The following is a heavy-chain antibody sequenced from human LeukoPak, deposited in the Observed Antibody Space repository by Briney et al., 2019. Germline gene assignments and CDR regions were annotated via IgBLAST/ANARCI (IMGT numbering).Heavy chain of an antibody. V-gene: IGHV1-2*02. CDR1: GYTFTGYY. CDR3: ARVGYYYDSSGYYYADYYYYMDV. CDR2: INPNSGGT. D-gene: IGHD3-22*01. Sequence: ASVKVSCKASGYTFTGYYMHWVRQAPGQGLEWTGWINPNSGGTNYAQKFQGRVTMTRDTSISTAYMELSRLRSDDTAVYYCARVGYYYDSSGYYYADYYYYMDVWGKGTTVTISS. J-gene: IGHJ6*03.